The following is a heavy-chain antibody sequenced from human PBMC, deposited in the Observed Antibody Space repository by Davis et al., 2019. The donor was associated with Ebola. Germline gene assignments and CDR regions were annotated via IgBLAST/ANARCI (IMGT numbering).Heavy chain of an antibody. CDR3: ASSRGAAAGRNAFDI. V-gene: IGHV1-18*01. J-gene: IGHJ3*02. D-gene: IGHD6-13*01. CDR1: GYTFTSYG. CDR2: ISAYNGNT. Sequence: AASVKVSCKASGYTFTSYGISWVRQAPGRGLEWMGWISAYNGNTNYAQKLQGRVTMTTDTSTSTAYMELRSLRSDDTAVYYCASSRGAAAGRNAFDIWGQGTMVTVSS.